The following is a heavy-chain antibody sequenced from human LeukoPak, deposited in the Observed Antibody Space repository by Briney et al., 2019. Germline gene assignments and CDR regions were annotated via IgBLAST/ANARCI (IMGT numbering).Heavy chain of an antibody. CDR1: WFSLRTSGMR. D-gene: IGHD6-13*01. Sequence: GSGPALVKTPQTLTLTCTFSWFSLRTSGMRVGWIPPPPREALEWVSRLDLGDDKFYSTSLKTRLTISKDTSKNQVVLTMTNMDPVDTATYYCARTTRGSSWYHPNYYYMDVWGKGTTVTVSS. V-gene: IGHV2-70*04. CDR3: ARTTRGSSWYHPNYYYMDV. CDR2: LDLGDDK. J-gene: IGHJ6*03.